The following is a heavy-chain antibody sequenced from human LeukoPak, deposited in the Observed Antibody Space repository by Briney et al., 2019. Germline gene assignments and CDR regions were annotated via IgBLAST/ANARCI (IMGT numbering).Heavy chain of an antibody. CDR2: IYYSGST. Sequence: SETLSLTCTVSGGSISSYYWSWIRQPPGKGLEWIGYIYYSGSTNYNPSLKSRVTISVDTSKNQFSLKLSSVTAADTAVYYCARDLAVAGNSRFDYWGQGTLVTVSS. CDR1: GGSISSYY. V-gene: IGHV4-59*12. D-gene: IGHD6-19*01. CDR3: ARDLAVAGNSRFDY. J-gene: IGHJ4*02.